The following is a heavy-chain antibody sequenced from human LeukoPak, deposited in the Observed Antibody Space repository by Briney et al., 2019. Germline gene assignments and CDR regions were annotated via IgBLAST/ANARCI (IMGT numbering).Heavy chain of an antibody. V-gene: IGHV3-7*01. CDR3: ARASRSGGSRRYYYMDV. CDR2: IKQDGREK. J-gene: IGHJ6*03. Sequence: PGGSLTLSCAASGFTFSSYWMSWVRQPPGKGLGWVANIKQDGREKYYVDSVKGRFTISRENAKNSLYLQMNSLRAEDTAVYYCARASRSGGSRRYYYMDVWGKGTTVTISS. CDR1: GFTFSSYW. D-gene: IGHD2-15*01.